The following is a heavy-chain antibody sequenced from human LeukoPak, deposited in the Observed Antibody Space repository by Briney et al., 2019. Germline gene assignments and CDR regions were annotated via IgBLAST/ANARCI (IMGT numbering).Heavy chain of an antibody. J-gene: IGHJ5*02. CDR2: ISKNGKTI. V-gene: IGHV3-11*01. Sequence: PGGSLRLSCAASGFTFSDYYMSWIRQAPGKGLEWLSYISKNGKTIYYADFVKGRFTISRDNAKKSVYLQMNSLRAEDTAVYYCATTGLLGDIPWGQGTLVTVSS. CDR3: ATTGLLGDIP. D-gene: IGHD2-21*01. CDR1: GFTFSDYY.